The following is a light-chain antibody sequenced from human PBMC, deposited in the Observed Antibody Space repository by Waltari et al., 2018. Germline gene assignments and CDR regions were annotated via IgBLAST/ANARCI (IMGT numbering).Light chain of an antibody. CDR1: QSVRTF. CDR2: DAS. CDR3: QQRSDWLT. J-gene: IGKJ4*01. Sequence: EVVLTQSPAILSLSPGERATLPCRASQSVRTFVAWFQQKPGQAPRLLIYDASNRATSIPARFSGSGSGTDFTLTISSLEPEDFAVYYCQQRSDWLTFGGGTRVEIK. V-gene: IGKV3-11*01.